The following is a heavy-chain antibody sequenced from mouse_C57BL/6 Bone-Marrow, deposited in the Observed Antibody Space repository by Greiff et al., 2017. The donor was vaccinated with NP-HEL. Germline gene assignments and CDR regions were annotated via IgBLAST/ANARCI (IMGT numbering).Heavy chain of an antibody. CDR2: INPYNGGT. V-gene: IGHV1-19*01. J-gene: IGHJ2*01. CDR3: ASMGHYFDY. Sequence: VQLQQSGPVLVKPGASVKMSCKASGYTFTDYYMNWVKQSHGKSLEWIGVINPYNGGTSYNQKFKGKATLTVDKSSSTAYMELNSLTSEDSAVYYCASMGHYFDYWGQGTTLTVSS. CDR1: GYTFTDYY.